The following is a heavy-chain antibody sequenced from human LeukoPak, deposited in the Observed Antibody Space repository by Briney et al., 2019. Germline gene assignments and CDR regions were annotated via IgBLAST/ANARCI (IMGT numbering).Heavy chain of an antibody. CDR3: AKDLVGATSNFDY. D-gene: IGHD1-26*01. CDR1: GFTFSSYA. J-gene: IGHJ4*02. Sequence: GGSLRLSCAASGFTFSSYAMSWVRQAPGKGLDWVSAISGSGGSTYYADSVKGRFTISRDNSKNTLYLQMNSLRAEDTAVYYCAKDLVGATSNFDYWGQGTLVTVSS. CDR2: ISGSGGST. V-gene: IGHV3-23*01.